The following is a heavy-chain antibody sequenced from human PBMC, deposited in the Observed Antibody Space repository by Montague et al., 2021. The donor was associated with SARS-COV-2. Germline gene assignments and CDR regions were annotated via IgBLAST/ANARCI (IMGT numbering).Heavy chain of an antibody. Sequence: SETLSLTCAVSGGSISSGTGWTWVRQPPGKGLEWIGEISHSGGTNYNPSLKSRVTISVDKSKNQFSLNLNSVTAADTAVYYCARLSSDIGGYFWFDPWGQGTLVSVSS. J-gene: IGHJ5*02. V-gene: IGHV4-4*02. CDR3: ARLSSDIGGYFWFDP. D-gene: IGHD1-26*01. CDR2: ISHSGGT. CDR1: GGSISSGTG.